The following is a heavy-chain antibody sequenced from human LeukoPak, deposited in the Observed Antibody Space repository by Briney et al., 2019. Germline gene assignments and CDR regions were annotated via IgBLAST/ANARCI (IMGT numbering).Heavy chain of an antibody. D-gene: IGHD3-22*01. CDR1: GGSFSGYY. CDR2: INHSGST. Sequence: PSETLSLTCAVYGGSFSGYYWSWIRQPPGKGLEWIGEINHSGSTNYNPSLKSRVTISVDTSKNQFSLKLSSVTAADTAVHYCARGNGNTVLLDYYDSSGYYRSFDYWGQGTLVTVSS. CDR3: ARGNGNTVLLDYYDSSGYYRSFDY. V-gene: IGHV4-34*01. J-gene: IGHJ4*02.